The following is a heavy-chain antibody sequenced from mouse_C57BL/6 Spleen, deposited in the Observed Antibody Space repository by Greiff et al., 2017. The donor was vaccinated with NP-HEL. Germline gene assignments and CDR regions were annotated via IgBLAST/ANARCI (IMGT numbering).Heavy chain of an antibody. J-gene: IGHJ4*01. V-gene: IGHV1-26*01. CDR2: INPNNGGT. D-gene: IGHD1-1*01. CDR1: GYTFTDYY. CDR3: ARYYYGRRYYAMDY. Sequence: VQLQQSGPELVKPGASVKISCKASGYTFTDYYMNWVKQSHGKGLEWIGDINPNNGGTSYNQKFKGKATLTVDKSSSTAYMELRSLTSEDSAVYYCARYYYGRRYYAMDYWGQGTSVTVSS.